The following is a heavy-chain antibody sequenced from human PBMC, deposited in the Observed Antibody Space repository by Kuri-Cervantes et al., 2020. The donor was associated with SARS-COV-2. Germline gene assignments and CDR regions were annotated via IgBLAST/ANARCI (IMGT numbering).Heavy chain of an antibody. J-gene: IGHJ3*02. CDR1: GGSFSGYY. V-gene: IGHV4-34*01. D-gene: IGHD6-13*01. CDR3: ARDLRPKAAAGTRNAFNI. Sequence: GSLRLSCAVYGGSFSGYYWSWIRQPPGKGLEWIGEINHSGSTNYNPSLKSRVTISVDTSKNQFSLKLSSVTAADTAVYYCARDLRPKAAAGTRNAFNIWGQGTMVTVSS. CDR2: INHSGST.